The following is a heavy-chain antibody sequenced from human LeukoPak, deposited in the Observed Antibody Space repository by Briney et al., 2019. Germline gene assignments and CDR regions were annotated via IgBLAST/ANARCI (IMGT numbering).Heavy chain of an antibody. D-gene: IGHD2/OR15-2a*01. V-gene: IGHV3-23*01. Sequence: GGSLRLSCAASRFTFSSYAMSWVRQAPGKGLEWVSAISGSGGSTYYADSVKGRFTISRDNSKNTLYLQMNSLRGEDTAVYYCARVLSVSYCDSWGQGTLVTVSS. CDR3: ARVLSVSYCDS. CDR1: RFTFSSYA. CDR2: ISGSGGST. J-gene: IGHJ4*02.